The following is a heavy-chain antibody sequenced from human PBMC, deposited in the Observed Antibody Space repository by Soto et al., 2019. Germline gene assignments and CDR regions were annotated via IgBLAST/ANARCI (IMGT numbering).Heavy chain of an antibody. CDR1: GYSFTSYW. CDR2: IDPSDSYT. V-gene: IGHV5-10-1*01. CDR3: ASGTDTEDLDPGGMDV. J-gene: IGHJ6*02. D-gene: IGHD5-18*01. Sequence: PGESLKISCKGSGYSFTSYWISWVRQMPGKGLEWMGRIDPSDSYTNYSPSFQGHVTISADKSISTAYLQWSSLKASDTAMYYCASGTDTEDLDPGGMDVWGQGTTVTVSS.